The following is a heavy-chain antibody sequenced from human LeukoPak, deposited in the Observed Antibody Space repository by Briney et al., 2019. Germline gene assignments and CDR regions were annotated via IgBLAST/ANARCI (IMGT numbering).Heavy chain of an antibody. Sequence: ASVKVSCKASGYTFTSYGISWVRQAPGQGLEWMGWISAYNGNTNYAQKLQGRVTMTTDTSTSTAYMELRSLRSDDTAVYYCARDLLDGEWLTYYYYGMGVWGQGTTVTVSS. CDR2: ISAYNGNT. D-gene: IGHD3-10*01. CDR1: GYTFTSYG. V-gene: IGHV1-18*01. CDR3: ARDLLDGEWLTYYYYGMGV. J-gene: IGHJ6*02.